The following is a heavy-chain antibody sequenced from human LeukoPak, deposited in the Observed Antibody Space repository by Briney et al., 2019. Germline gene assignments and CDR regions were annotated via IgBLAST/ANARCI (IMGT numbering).Heavy chain of an antibody. Sequence: GGSLRLSCAASGFTFSSYWMHWVRQAPGKWLVWVSRIHSDGSSTSYADSVRGRFTISRDDAKSTLYLQMNSLRAEDTAVYYCARSGWPYYFDYWGQGTLVTVSS. CDR1: GFTFSSYW. V-gene: IGHV3-74*01. CDR2: IHSDGSST. J-gene: IGHJ4*02. D-gene: IGHD3-22*01. CDR3: ARSGWPYYFDY.